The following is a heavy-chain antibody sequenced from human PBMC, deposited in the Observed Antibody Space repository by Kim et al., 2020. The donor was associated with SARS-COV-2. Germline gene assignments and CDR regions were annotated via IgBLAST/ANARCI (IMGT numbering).Heavy chain of an antibody. CDR1: GFTFSSYA. J-gene: IGHJ6*02. CDR2: ISGAGGRT. Sequence: GGSLRLSCAASGFTFSSYAFSWVRQAPGKGLEWVSAISGAGGRTYYADSVKGQFTVSRDDSKNTLYLQMSSLRAEDTAVYYCARGDYFDTRGRGYYYGLDVWGRGTTVTVS. CDR3: ARGDYFDTRGRGYYYGLDV. D-gene: IGHD3-22*01. V-gene: IGHV3-23*01.